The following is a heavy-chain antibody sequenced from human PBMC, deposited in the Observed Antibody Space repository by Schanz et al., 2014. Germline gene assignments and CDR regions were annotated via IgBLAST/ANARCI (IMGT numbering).Heavy chain of an antibody. CDR1: GGSVSSGGDY. Sequence: QVQLQESGPGLVKPSQTLSLTCTVSGGSVSSGGDYWSWIRQHPGKGLEWIGFISYSGSTYYNPSLKSRVTISMHTSKNQFSLKLSSVTAADTAVYYCAREPLSGYNWFDPWGQGSLVTVSS. CDR3: AREPLSGYNWFDP. CDR2: ISYSGST. D-gene: IGHD6-25*01. J-gene: IGHJ5*02. V-gene: IGHV4-31*03.